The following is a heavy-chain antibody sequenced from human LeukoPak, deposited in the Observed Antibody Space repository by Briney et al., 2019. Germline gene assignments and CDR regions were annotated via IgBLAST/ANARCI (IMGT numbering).Heavy chain of an antibody. J-gene: IGHJ5*02. V-gene: IGHV3-23*01. CDR1: GFTFSSYA. D-gene: IGHD3-22*01. CDR2: ISGSGGRT. CDR3: AKDRQGGYYDSSGYLNWFDP. Sequence: QPGGSLRLSCAASGFTFSSYAMSWVRQAPGKGLEWVSAISGSGGRTYYADSVKGRFTISRDNSKNTLYLQMNSLRAEDTAVYYCAKDRQGGYYDSSGYLNWFDPWGQGTLVTVSS.